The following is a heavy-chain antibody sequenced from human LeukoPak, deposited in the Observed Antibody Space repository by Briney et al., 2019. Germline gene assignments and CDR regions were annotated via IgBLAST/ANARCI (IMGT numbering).Heavy chain of an antibody. D-gene: IGHD6-13*01. Sequence: GGSLRLSCAASGFTFSSYAMHWVRQAPGKGLEWVAVISYDGSNKYYADPVKGRFTIFRDNSKNTLYLQMNSLRAEDTAVYYCARGGYSSSWYLWVTGGVDYWSQGTLVTVSS. CDR2: ISYDGSNK. J-gene: IGHJ4*02. CDR3: ARGGYSSSWYLWVTGGVDY. CDR1: GFTFSSYA. V-gene: IGHV3-30-3*01.